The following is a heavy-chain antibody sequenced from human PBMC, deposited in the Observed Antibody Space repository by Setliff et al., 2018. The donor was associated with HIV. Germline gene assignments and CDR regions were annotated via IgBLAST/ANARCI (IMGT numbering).Heavy chain of an antibody. J-gene: IGHJ4*02. CDR2: MSIHGNVI. CDR1: GFTFDSYV. D-gene: IGHD3-3*01. CDR3: AKPRRYNTYYFDH. Sequence: GGSLRLSCAATGFTFDSYVLHWVRQAPGKGLEWVAVMSIHGNVIIYADSVEGRFTISRDNSRNRLFLQMNSLRVEDTAVYYCAKPRRYNTYYFDHWGQGTLVTVSS. V-gene: IGHV3-30*18.